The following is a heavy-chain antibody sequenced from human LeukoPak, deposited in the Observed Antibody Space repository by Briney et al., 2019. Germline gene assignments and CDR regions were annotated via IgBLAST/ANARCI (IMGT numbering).Heavy chain of an antibody. CDR3: ARHRVEMATARVRWLDP. CDR2: IYYTGST. CDR1: GGSISSSSYY. J-gene: IGHJ5*02. D-gene: IGHD5-24*01. V-gene: IGHV4-39*01. Sequence: PSETLSLTCTVSGGSISSSSYYWSWIRQPPGKGLEWIGSIYYTGSTYYNPSLKSRVTISVDTSKNQFSLKLSSVTAADTAVYYCARHRVEMATARVRWLDPWGQGTLVTVSS.